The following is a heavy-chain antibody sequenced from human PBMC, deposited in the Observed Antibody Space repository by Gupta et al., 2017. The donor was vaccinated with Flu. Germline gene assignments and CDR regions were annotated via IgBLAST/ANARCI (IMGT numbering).Heavy chain of an antibody. CDR2: IGSGGNT. D-gene: IGHD3-16*01. Sequence: EGQLVESGGGLVQPGGSLRLYCVISGFTFSASHMNGIGQAPGKGLEWISYIGSGGNTDYADAVRGGFTISRDNARDSLFLQMNGLRDEDTALYYCARDLNWAFISWGQGALGTVSS. CDR3: ARDLNWAFIS. V-gene: IGHV3-48*02. CDR1: GFTFSASH. J-gene: IGHJ5*02.